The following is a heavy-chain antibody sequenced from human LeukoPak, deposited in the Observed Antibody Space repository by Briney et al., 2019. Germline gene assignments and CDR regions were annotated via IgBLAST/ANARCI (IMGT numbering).Heavy chain of an antibody. J-gene: IGHJ4*02. D-gene: IGHD5-12*01. V-gene: IGHV3-7*03. Sequence: GGSLRLSCAASGFTFSSYWMSWVRQAPGKGLEWVANIKQDGREKYYVDSVKGRFTISRDNAKNSLYLQMNSLRAEDTAVYYCARKGEWGYDYPPFFDYWGQGTLVTVSS. CDR3: ARKGEWGYDYPPFFDY. CDR1: GFTFSSYW. CDR2: IKQDGREK.